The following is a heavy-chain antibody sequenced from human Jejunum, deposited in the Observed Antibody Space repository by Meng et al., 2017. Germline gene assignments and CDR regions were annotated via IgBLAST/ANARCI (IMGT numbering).Heavy chain of an antibody. CDR2: INAADGST. Sequence: QVQLVQLGAEVKKPGASVKVSCKDSGYTFSSYVIHWVSQAPGERPEWMAWINAADGSTKYSQKFQDRVTISRDTSANIAHMELNSLRSEDTGVYYCARAASSSTWYDSWGQGTLVTVSS. CDR1: GYTFSSYV. J-gene: IGHJ5*01. V-gene: IGHV1-3*01. D-gene: IGHD2-15*01. CDR3: ARAASSSTWYDS.